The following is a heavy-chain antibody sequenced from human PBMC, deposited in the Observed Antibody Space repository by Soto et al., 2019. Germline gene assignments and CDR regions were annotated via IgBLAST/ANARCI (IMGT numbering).Heavy chain of an antibody. CDR1: GFTFSPFW. CDR2: INSDGNST. CDR3: ARALREGLPIYYLDS. D-gene: IGHD1-26*01. J-gene: IGHJ4*02. V-gene: IGHV3-74*01. Sequence: GGSLRLSCAASGFTFSPFWMHWVRQVPGKGPVWVSRINSDGNSTSYADSVKSRLTLSRDTSKSQVVLTMTNVDPVDTGTYFCARALREGLPIYYLDSWGQGTLVTVSS.